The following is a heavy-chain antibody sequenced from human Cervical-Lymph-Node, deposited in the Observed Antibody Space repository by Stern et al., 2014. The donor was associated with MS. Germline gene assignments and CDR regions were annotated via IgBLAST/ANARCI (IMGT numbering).Heavy chain of an antibody. CDR2: INANNGGT. CDR1: GYTFTGYY. V-gene: IGHV1-2*02. Sequence: QDQLVQSGAEVKKPGASVKVSCKASGYTFTGYYMHWVRQAPGQGLEYMGWINANNGGTKYEQNFQGRVSMTRDTSISTVYMELSRLRSDDTAVYYCARDCLLDYWSGCHDYWGQGTLVTVSS. D-gene: IGHD3-3*01. J-gene: IGHJ4*02. CDR3: ARDCLLDYWSGCHDY.